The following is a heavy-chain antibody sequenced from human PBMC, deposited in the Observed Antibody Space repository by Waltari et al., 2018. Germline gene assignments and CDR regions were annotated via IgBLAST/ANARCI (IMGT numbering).Heavy chain of an antibody. Sequence: QVQLVESGGGVVQPGRSLRLSCAASVFTFSRYAMHWVRQPPGKGLEWVAVISYDGSKKYYADSVKGRFTISRDNSKNTLYLQMNSLRAEDTAVYYCASPYGDYNLYDAFDIWGQGTMVTVSS. V-gene: IGHV3-30*16. J-gene: IGHJ3*02. CDR2: ISYDGSKK. D-gene: IGHD4-17*01. CDR1: VFTFSRYA. CDR3: ASPYGDYNLYDAFDI.